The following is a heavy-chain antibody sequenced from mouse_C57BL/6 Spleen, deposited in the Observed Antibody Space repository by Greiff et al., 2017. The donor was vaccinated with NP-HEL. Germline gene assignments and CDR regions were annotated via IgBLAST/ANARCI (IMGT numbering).Heavy chain of an antibody. CDR3: TTLRDFDY. V-gene: IGHV14-4*01. CDR1: GFNIKDDY. D-gene: IGHD1-1*01. CDR2: IDPESGDT. J-gene: IGHJ2*01. Sequence: VQLQQSGAELVRPGASVKLSCTASGFNIKDDYMHWVKQRPEQGLEWIGWIDPESGDTEYASKFQGKATITADTSSNTAYLQLSSLTSEDTAVYYCTTLRDFDYWGQGTTLTVSS.